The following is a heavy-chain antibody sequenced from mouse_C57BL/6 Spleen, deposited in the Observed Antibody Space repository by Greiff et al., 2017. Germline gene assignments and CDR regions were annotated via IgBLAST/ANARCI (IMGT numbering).Heavy chain of an antibody. J-gene: IGHJ2*01. Sequence: QVQLQQPGAELVKPGASVKLSCKASGYTFTSYWMHWVKQRPGQGLEWIGMIHPNSGSTNYNEKFKSKATLTVDKSSSTAYMQLSSLTSEDSAVYYCARRYGSSYSDYWGQGTTLTVSS. CDR3: ARRYGSSYSDY. V-gene: IGHV1-64*01. D-gene: IGHD1-1*01. CDR1: GYTFTSYW. CDR2: IHPNSGST.